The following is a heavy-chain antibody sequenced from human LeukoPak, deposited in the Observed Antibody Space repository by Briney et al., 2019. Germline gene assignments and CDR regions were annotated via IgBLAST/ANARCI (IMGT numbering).Heavy chain of an antibody. Sequence: GGSLRLSCAASGFTFRSYGMHWVRQAPDKGLEWVAFIRYDGNSNYYADSVKGRFTISRDNSRSTLYLQMNSLRAEDTAVYYCAKEEVISGNHGVYFDYWGQGTLVTVSS. CDR1: GFTFRSYG. V-gene: IGHV3-30*02. CDR2: IRYDGNSN. CDR3: AKEEVISGNHGVYFDY. D-gene: IGHD3-22*01. J-gene: IGHJ4*02.